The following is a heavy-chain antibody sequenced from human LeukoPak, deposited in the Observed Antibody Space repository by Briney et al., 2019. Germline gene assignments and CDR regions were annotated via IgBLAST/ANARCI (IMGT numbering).Heavy chain of an antibody. V-gene: IGHV3-48*03. D-gene: IGHD3-22*01. Sequence: GGSLRLSCAASGFTFSSYEMNWVRQAPGKGLEWVSYISSSGSTIYYADSVKGRFTISRDNAKNSLYLQMNSLRAEDTAVYYCARGYSNYYYDSSGYYAPLDVWGKGTTVTVSS. CDR2: ISSSGSTI. CDR1: GFTFSSYE. CDR3: ARGYSNYYYDSSGYYAPLDV. J-gene: IGHJ6*04.